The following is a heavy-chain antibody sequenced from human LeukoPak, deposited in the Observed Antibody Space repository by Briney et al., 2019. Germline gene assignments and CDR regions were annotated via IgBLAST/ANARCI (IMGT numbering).Heavy chain of an antibody. CDR1: GGTFSSYA. CDR2: IIPILGIA. D-gene: IGHD1-26*01. Sequence: ASVKVSRKASGGTFSSYAISWVRQAPGQGLEWMGRIIPILGIANYAQKFQGRVTITADKSTSTAYMELSSLRSEDTAVYYCARDLSWELPYFDYWGQGTLVTVSS. V-gene: IGHV1-69*04. J-gene: IGHJ4*02. CDR3: ARDLSWELPYFDY.